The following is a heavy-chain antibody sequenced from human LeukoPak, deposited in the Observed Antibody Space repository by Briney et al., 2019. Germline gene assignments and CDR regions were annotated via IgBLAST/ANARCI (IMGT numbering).Heavy chain of an antibody. D-gene: IGHD2-2*01. Sequence: GGSLRLSCAASGFTFSSYSMNWVRQAPGKGLEWVSSISSSSSYIYYADSVKGRFTISRDNAKNSLYLQMNSLRAEDTAVYYCARGQLIVVVPAAIDYYYYGMDVWGKGTTVTVSS. V-gene: IGHV3-21*01. CDR3: ARGQLIVVVPAAIDYYYYGMDV. CDR1: GFTFSSYS. CDR2: ISSSSSYI. J-gene: IGHJ6*04.